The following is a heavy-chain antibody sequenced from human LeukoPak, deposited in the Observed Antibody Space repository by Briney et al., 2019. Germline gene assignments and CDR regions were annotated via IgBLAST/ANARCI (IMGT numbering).Heavy chain of an antibody. CDR1: GGSISSYY. D-gene: IGHD3-22*01. V-gene: IGHV4-4*07. J-gene: IGHJ4*02. CDR2: IYTSGST. CDR3: ARDPYYYDSSGYYGGPTNDY. Sequence: PSETLSLTCTVSGGSISSYYWSWIRQPAGKGLEWIGRIYTSGSTNYNPSLKSRVTISVDTSKNQFSLKLSSVTAADTAVYYCARDPYYYDSSGYYGGPTNDYWGQGTLVTVSS.